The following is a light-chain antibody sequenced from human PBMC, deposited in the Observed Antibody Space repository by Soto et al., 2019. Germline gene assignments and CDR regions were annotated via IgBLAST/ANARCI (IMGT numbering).Light chain of an antibody. CDR1: QSISSW. J-gene: IGKJ1*01. Sequence: DIQMTQSPSTLSASVGDRVTITCRASQSISSWLAWYQQKPGKAPKLLIYDASNLESGVPSRFSGSGSGTEFTLTISSLQPDDFATYYCQQYNSYSWTFGQATKVDI. CDR2: DAS. V-gene: IGKV1-5*01. CDR3: QQYNSYSWT.